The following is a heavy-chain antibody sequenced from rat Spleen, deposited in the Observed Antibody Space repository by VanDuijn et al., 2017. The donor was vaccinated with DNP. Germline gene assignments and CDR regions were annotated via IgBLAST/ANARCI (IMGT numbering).Heavy chain of an antibody. CDR1: GFTFSKYY. CDR3: ARHDGSTDWFAY. Sequence: EVLLVESAGGLVQPGRSMRLSCAASGFTFSKYYMAWVRQAPTKGLEWVPSISTGGGNTYFRDSVKGRFTISRDNTKSTLYLQMDSLRSEDTATYYCARHDGSTDWFAYWGQGTLVTVSS. J-gene: IGHJ3*01. D-gene: IGHD1-12*02. CDR2: ISTGGGNT. V-gene: IGHV5-25*01.